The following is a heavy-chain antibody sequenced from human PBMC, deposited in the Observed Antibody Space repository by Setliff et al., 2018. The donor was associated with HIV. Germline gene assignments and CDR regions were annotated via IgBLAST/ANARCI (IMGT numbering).Heavy chain of an antibody. J-gene: IGHJ4*02. CDR3: ARDPPGYGDSKDY. CDR1: GGSVGSGSYY. V-gene: IGHV4-61*01. CDR2: IYYTGST. D-gene: IGHD4-17*01. Sequence: KPSETLSLTCTVSGGSVGSGSYYWSWVRQPPGKGLEWIGYIYYTGSTNYNPSLKSRLTISVDTSKNQFSLKLRSVTAADTAVYYCARDPPGYGDSKDYWGQGKLVTVSS.